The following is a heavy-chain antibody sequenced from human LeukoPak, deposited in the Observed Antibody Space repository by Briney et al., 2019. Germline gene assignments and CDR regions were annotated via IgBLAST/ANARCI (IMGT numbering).Heavy chain of an antibody. J-gene: IGHJ4*02. Sequence: PSETLSLTCTVSGGSISSYYWSWIRQPPGKGLEWIGFIYYSGSTNSNPSLKSRVTISVDTSKNQFSLKLSSVTATDTAVYYCAREDSSGWRFFDYWGQGTLVTVSS. D-gene: IGHD6-19*01. CDR2: IYYSGST. CDR3: AREDSSGWRFFDY. CDR1: GGSISSYY. V-gene: IGHV4-59*01.